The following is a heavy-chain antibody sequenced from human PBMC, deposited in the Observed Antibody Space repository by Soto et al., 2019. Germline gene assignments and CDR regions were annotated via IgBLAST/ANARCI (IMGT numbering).Heavy chain of an antibody. V-gene: IGHV3-23*01. CDR2: ISGSGGTT. Sequence: EVQLLESGGGLVQPGGSLRLSCAASGFTFSSYAMSWVRQAPGKGLEWVSAISGSGGTTYYAHSVKGRFTFSSDNSKNTLDLQMNSLRAEDTAIYYCAKTANGWFSAFEIGGQGTMVTVSS. D-gene: IGHD6-19*01. CDR3: AKTANGWFSAFEI. CDR1: GFTFSSYA. J-gene: IGHJ3*02.